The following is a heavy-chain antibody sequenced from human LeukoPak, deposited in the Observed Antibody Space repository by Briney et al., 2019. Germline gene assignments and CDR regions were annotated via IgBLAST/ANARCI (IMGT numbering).Heavy chain of an antibody. CDR2: INHSGST. J-gene: IGHJ4*02. Sequence: PSETLSLTCAVYGGSFSGYYWSWIRQPPGKGLEWIGEINHSGSTNYNPSLKSRVTISVDTSKNQFSLKLSSVTAADTAVYYCASGSRGYSYGFRNRYFDYWGQGTQVTVSS. V-gene: IGHV4-34*01. CDR3: ASGSRGYSYGFRNRYFDY. D-gene: IGHD5-18*01. CDR1: GGSFSGYY.